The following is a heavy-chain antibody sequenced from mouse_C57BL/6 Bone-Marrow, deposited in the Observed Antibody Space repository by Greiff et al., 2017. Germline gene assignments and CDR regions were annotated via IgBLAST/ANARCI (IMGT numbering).Heavy chain of an antibody. J-gene: IGHJ1*03. CDR1: GYTFTSYG. Sequence: VKLMESGAELARPGASVKLSCKASGYTFTSYGISWVKQRTGQGLEWIGEIYPRSGNTYYNEKFKGKATLTADKSSSTAYMELRSLTSEDSAVYFCARESDCWYFDVWGTGTTVTVPS. CDR2: IYPRSGNT. D-gene: IGHD2-13*01. V-gene: IGHV1-81*01. CDR3: ARESDCWYFDV.